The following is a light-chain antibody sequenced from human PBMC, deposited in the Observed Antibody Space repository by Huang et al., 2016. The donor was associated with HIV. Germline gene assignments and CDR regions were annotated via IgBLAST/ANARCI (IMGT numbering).Light chain of an antibody. J-gene: IGKJ4*01. CDR2: AAT. Sequence: DIQMTQSPFSLSASVGDRVTITCRARQDIKNHLSWVQQRPGKAPKALNYAATSLHNGVPSKFSGSGYGTDFTLTITSLQPEDFSTYYCQQYDNYPLTFGGGTKVEIK. CDR1: QDIKNH. V-gene: IGKV1-16*02. CDR3: QQYDNYPLT.